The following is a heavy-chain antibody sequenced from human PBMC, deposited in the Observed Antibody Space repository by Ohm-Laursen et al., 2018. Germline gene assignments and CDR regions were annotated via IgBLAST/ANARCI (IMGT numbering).Heavy chain of an antibody. CDR2: ISNNGAGT. D-gene: IGHD2-15*01. V-gene: IGHV3-23*01. Sequence: GSLRLSCSAPGFTFSSDTMSWARQAPGKGLEWVSSISNNGAGTYYADSVKGRFTISRDNSKNTLYLQMNSLRAEDTAIYYCVKGRLAGAFDYWGQGTLVTVSS. CDR3: VKGRLAGAFDY. J-gene: IGHJ4*02. CDR1: GFTFSSDT.